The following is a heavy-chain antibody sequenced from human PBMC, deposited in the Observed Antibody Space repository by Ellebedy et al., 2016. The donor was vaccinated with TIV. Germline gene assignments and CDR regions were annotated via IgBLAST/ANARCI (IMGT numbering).Heavy chain of an antibody. V-gene: IGHV3-21*01. CDR3: AREFDIGQPSAFDY. Sequence: GESLKISCAASGFIFSTYTMNWVRQAPGTGLEWVSSISSNGRHIYYADSVRARFAISRENAGGSLWLQMTSLRAEDTALYYCAREFDIGQPSAFDYWGQGILVTVSS. J-gene: IGHJ4*02. CDR2: ISSNGRHI. D-gene: IGHD2-15*01. CDR1: GFIFSTYT.